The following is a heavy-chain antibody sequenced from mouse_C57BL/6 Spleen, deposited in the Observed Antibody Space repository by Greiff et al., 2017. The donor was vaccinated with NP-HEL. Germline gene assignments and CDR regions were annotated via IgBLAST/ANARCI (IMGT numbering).Heavy chain of an antibody. Sequence: QVQLKESGAELVKPGASVKISCKASGYAFSSYWMNWVKQRPGKGLEWIGQIYPGDGDTNYNGKFKGKATLTADKSSSTAYMKLSSLTSEDSAVYFCARSRVGDYFDYWGQGTTLTVSS. J-gene: IGHJ2*01. CDR3: ARSRVGDYFDY. CDR1: GYAFSSYW. CDR2: IYPGDGDT. D-gene: IGHD1-3*01. V-gene: IGHV1-80*01.